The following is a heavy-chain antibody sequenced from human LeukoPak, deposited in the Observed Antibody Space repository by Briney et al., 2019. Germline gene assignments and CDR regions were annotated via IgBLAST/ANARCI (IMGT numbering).Heavy chain of an antibody. CDR1: GDSISTSNSY. CDR3: ARDFDYYDSSGCFDY. Sequence: SETLSLTCTVSGDSISTSNSYWGWIRQPPGKGLEWIGSIYYSGNTYYNPSLKSRVTISVDTSKNQFSLKLSSVTAADTAVYYCARDFDYYDSSGCFDYWGQGTLVTVSS. CDR2: IYYSGNT. D-gene: IGHD3-22*01. J-gene: IGHJ4*02. V-gene: IGHV4-39*07.